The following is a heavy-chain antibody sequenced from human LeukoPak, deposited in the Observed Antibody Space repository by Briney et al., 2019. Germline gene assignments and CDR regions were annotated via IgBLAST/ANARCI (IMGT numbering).Heavy chain of an antibody. Sequence: SETLSLTCTVSGGSTSGYHWNWIRQSPGKGLEWIANIFYTGNADYNPSLKSRVTISVDTSKNQFSLKLSSVTAAGTAVYYCASHSSGWFAFDYWGQGTLVTVSS. CDR2: IFYTGNA. D-gene: IGHD6-19*01. J-gene: IGHJ4*02. CDR3: ASHSSGWFAFDY. V-gene: IGHV4-59*12. CDR1: GGSTSGYH.